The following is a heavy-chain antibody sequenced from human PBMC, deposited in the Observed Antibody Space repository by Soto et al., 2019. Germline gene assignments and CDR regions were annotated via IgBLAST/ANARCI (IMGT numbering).Heavy chain of an antibody. V-gene: IGHV3-21*01. CDR2: ISSSSSYI. D-gene: IGHD6-13*01. J-gene: IGHJ4*02. CDR1: GFTFSSYS. Sequence: EVQLVESGGGLVKPGGSLRLSCAASGFTFSSYSMNWVRQAPGKGLEWVSSISSSSSYIYYADSVKGRFTISRDNAKNSLYLQMNSLRAEDTAVYYCARGSSWYPIFHYWGQGTLVTVSS. CDR3: ARGSSWYPIFHY.